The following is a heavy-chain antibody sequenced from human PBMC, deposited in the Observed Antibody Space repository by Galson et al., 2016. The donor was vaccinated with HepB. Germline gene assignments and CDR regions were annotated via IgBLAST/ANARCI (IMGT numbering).Heavy chain of an antibody. CDR2: IYPGDSDT. J-gene: IGHJ6*03. D-gene: IGHD5-12*01. CDR3: AKYVGSGYGGNYQYYYMDV. Sequence: QSGAEVKKPGESLKISCKGSGYIFNSYWIGWVRQMPGKGLEWMGFIYPGDSDTRYSPSFQGQVTISADKSINTAYLQWSSLKASDAAIYYCAKYVGSGYGGNYQYYYMDVWGKGTTVTVSS. V-gene: IGHV5-51*01. CDR1: GYIFNSYW.